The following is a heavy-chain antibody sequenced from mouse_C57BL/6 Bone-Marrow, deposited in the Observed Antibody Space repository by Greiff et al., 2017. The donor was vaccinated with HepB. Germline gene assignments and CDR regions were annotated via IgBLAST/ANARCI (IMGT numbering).Heavy chain of an antibody. Sequence: QVHVKQSGAELVKPGASVKISCKASGYAFSSYWMNWVKQRPGKGLEGIGQIYPGDGDTNYNGKFKGKATLTADKSSSTAYMQLSSLTSEDSAVYFCARGRGNYGSTMDYWGQGTSVTVSS. CDR3: ARGRGNYGSTMDY. CDR1: GYAFSSYW. CDR2: IYPGDGDT. J-gene: IGHJ4*01. V-gene: IGHV1-80*01. D-gene: IGHD1-1*01.